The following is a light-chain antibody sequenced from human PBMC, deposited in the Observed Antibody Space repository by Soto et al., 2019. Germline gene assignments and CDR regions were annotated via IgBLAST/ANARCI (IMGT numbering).Light chain of an antibody. Sequence: QSALTQPPSVSGSPGQSVTISCTGTSSDVGGYNFVSWYQHHPGKAPKLMIYNVIQRPSGVPDRFSASKSGNTASLTISGLQAEDEADYYCCSYAGSYTYVFGTGTKLTVL. CDR1: SSDVGGYNF. V-gene: IGLV2-11*01. J-gene: IGLJ1*01. CDR3: CSYAGSYTYV. CDR2: NVI.